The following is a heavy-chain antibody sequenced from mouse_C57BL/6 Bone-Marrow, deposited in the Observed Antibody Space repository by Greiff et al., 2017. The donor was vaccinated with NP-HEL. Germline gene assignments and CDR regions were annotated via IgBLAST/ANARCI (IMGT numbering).Heavy chain of an antibody. V-gene: IGHV5-15*01. J-gene: IGHJ4*01. Sequence: EVQLVESGGGLVQPGGSLKLSCAASGFTFSDYGMAWVRQAPRKGPEWVAFISNLAYSIYYADTVTGRFTISRENAKNTLYLEMSSLRSEDTAMYYCARTGRFYYAMDYWGQGTSVTVSS. D-gene: IGHD1-1*01. CDR3: ARTGRFYYAMDY. CDR1: GFTFSDYG. CDR2: ISNLAYSI.